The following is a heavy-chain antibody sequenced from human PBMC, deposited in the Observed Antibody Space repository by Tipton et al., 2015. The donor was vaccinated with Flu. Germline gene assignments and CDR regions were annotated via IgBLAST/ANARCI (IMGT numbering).Heavy chain of an antibody. Sequence: TPSLTCTVSGGSISSYYWSWIRQPPGKGLEWIGYIYYSGSTNYNPSLKSRVTISVDTSKNQFSLKLSSVTAADTAVYYCARAGGLYAFDIWGQGTMVTVSS. V-gene: IGHV4-59*01. D-gene: IGHD1-26*01. CDR2: IYYSGST. J-gene: IGHJ3*02. CDR1: GGSISSYY. CDR3: ARAGGLYAFDI.